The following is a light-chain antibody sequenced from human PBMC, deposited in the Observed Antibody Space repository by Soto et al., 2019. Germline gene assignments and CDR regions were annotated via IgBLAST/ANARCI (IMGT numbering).Light chain of an antibody. Sequence: EIVMTQSPATLSMSPGERATLSCRASQSVSSNLAWYQQKPGQAPRLLIYGASTRATGIPARFSGSGSGTEFTLTISSLPSEDFAVYYCQQYNNWPPLYTFGQGTKLDIK. J-gene: IGKJ2*01. CDR3: QQYNNWPPLYT. CDR2: GAS. V-gene: IGKV3-15*01. CDR1: QSVSSN.